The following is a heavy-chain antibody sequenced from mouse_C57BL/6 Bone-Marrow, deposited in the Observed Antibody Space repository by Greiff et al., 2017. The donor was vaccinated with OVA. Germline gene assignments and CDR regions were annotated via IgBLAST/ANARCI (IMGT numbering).Heavy chain of an antibody. CDR1: GFNIKDDY. CDR2: IDPENGGT. Sequence: VQLQQSGAELVRPGASVKLSCTASGFNIKDDYMHWVKQRPEQGLEWIGWIDPENGGTEYDSKFQGKAPITVDTSSNTADRQHISLTSEDTAVYYCTTDCSSQETAYWGQGTLVTVSA. V-gene: IGHV14-4*01. CDR3: TTDCSSQETAY. J-gene: IGHJ3*01. D-gene: IGHD6-1*01.